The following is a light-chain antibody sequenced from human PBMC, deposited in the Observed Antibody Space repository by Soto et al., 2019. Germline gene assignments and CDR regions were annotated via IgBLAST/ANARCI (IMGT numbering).Light chain of an antibody. V-gene: IGLV8-61*01. J-gene: IGLJ3*02. CDR2: SSN. CDR1: SGSVSSNYY. Sequence: QTVVTQEPSLSVSPGGTVTLTCALTSGSVSSNYYPSWYQQTPGQPPRTLMYSSNNRFFGVPDRFSGSILGNKAALTITGAQADDEAEYYCVLYMGGGLWLFGGGTKLTVL. CDR3: VLYMGGGLWL.